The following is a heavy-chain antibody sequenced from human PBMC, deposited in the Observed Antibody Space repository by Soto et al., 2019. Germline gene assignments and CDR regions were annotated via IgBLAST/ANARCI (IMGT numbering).Heavy chain of an antibody. Sequence: SETLSLTCTVSGGSISSYYWSWIRQPPGKGLEWIGYIYYSGSTDYNPSLKSRVTISVDTSKNQFSLKLSSVTAADTAVYYCARGRWDGPLDSWGQGTLVTVSS. J-gene: IGHJ4*02. CDR1: GGSISSYY. CDR2: IYYSGST. D-gene: IGHD1-26*01. V-gene: IGHV4-59*01. CDR3: ARGRWDGPLDS.